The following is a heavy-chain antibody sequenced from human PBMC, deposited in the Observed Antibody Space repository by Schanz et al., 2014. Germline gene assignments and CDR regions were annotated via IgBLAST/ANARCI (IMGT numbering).Heavy chain of an antibody. CDR3: ARETTIITGGAFDV. J-gene: IGHJ3*01. Sequence: QVQLVQSGPEVKKPGASVKVSCETSGYSFTKYGINWVRQAPGQGPEWMGWISAFDDKTDYAQNFQGRLIMTTDTSTTTVYMELRGLRSDDTAVYYCARETTIITGGAFDVWGQGTMVTVSS. V-gene: IGHV1-18*01. D-gene: IGHD3-9*01. CDR2: ISAFDDKT. CDR1: GYSFTKYG.